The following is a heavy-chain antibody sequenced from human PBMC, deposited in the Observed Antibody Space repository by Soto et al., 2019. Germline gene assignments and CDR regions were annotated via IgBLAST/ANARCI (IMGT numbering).Heavy chain of an antibody. V-gene: IGHV3-30*03. CDR3: AANWNYGRGDAFDI. Sequence: SGGSLRLSCAASGFTFSSYGMHWVRQAPGKGLEWVAVISYDGSNKYYADSVKGRFTISRDNSKNTLYLQMNSLRAEDTAVYYCAANWNYGRGDAFDIWGQGTMVTVSS. CDR1: GFTFSSYG. J-gene: IGHJ3*02. D-gene: IGHD1-7*01. CDR2: ISYDGSNK.